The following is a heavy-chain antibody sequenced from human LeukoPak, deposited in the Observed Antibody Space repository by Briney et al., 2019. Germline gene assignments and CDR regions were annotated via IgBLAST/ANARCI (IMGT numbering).Heavy chain of an antibody. CDR3: ARKYGDYPYDY. CDR2: ISAYNGNT. Sequence: ASVKVSCKASGYTFTSYAMHWVRQAPGQRLEWMGWISAYNGNTNYAQKLQGRVTMTTDTSTSTAYMELRSLRSDDTAVYYCARKYGDYPYDYWGQGTLVTVSS. J-gene: IGHJ4*02. D-gene: IGHD4-17*01. V-gene: IGHV1-18*01. CDR1: GYTFTSYA.